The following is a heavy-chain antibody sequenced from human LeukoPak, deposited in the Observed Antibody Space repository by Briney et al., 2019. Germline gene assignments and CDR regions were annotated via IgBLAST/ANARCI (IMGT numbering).Heavy chain of an antibody. J-gene: IGHJ4*02. CDR2: ISSSSSYI. D-gene: IGHD2-15*01. Sequence: PGGSLRLSCAASGFTFSSYSMNWVRQAPGKGLEWVSSISSSSSYIYYADSVKGRFTISRDNAKNSLYLQMNSLRAEDTAVYYCARDLRLLYYFDYWGQGTLVTVSS. CDR3: ARDLRLLYYFDY. CDR1: GFTFSSYS. V-gene: IGHV3-21*01.